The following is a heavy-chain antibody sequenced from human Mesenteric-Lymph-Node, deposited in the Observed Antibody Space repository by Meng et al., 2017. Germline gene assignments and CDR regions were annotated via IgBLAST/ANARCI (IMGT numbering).Heavy chain of an antibody. J-gene: IGHJ6*02. D-gene: IGHD2-21*01. CDR3: ARDLRVVMGSGTRGYFYGMDV. CDR2: INGDGSDT. CDR1: GFTFTSYW. V-gene: IGHV3-74*01. Sequence: GESLKISCATSGFTFTSYWMHWVRQAPGKGLVWVSRINGDGSDTTYADSVKGRFTISRDNAKNALYLQMSSLRAEDTAVYYCARDLRVVMGSGTRGYFYGMDVWGQGTTVTVSS.